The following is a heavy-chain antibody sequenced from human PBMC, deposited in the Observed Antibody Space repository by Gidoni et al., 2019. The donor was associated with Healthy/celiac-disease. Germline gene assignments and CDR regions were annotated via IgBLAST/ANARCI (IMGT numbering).Heavy chain of an antibody. CDR2: NGNT. Sequence: NGNTNYAQKLQGRVTMTTDTSTSTAYMELRSLRSDDTAVYYCARGGYSYATFDYLGQGTLVTVSS. CDR3: ARGGYSYATFDY. D-gene: IGHD5-18*01. V-gene: IGHV1-18*01. J-gene: IGHJ4*02.